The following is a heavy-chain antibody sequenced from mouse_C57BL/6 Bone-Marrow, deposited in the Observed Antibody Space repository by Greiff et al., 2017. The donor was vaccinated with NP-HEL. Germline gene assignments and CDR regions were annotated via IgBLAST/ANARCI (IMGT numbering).Heavy chain of an antibody. CDR2: INPNNGGT. Sequence: VQLQQSGPELVKPGASVKISCKASGYTFTDYYMNWVKQSHGKSLEWIGDINPNNGGTSYNQKFKGKATLTVDKSSSTAYMELRSLTSEDSAVYYCARLAPYDGSSDGYFDVWGTGTTVTVSS. CDR1: GYTFTDYY. J-gene: IGHJ1*03. V-gene: IGHV1-26*01. D-gene: IGHD1-1*01. CDR3: ARLAPYDGSSDGYFDV.